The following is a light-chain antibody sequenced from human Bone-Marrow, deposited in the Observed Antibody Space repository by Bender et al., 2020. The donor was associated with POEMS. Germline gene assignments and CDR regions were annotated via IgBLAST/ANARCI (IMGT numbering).Light chain of an antibody. CDR3: SSFTSGSALL. V-gene: IGLV2-14*03. CDR1: SRDVGGYNY. Sequence: QSALTQPASVSGSPGQSITISCTGTSRDVGGYNYVSWYQQHPGRAPKLMIYAVTTRPSGVSNRFSGSKSGNTASLTISGLQADDEAYYFCSSFTSGSALLFGGGTKLTVL. CDR2: AVT. J-gene: IGLJ2*01.